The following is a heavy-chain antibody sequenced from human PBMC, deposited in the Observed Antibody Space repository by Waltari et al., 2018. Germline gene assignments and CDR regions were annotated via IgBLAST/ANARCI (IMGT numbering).Heavy chain of an antibody. Sequence: QVQLVQSGAAVKKPGSSVKVSCTASGGTFSRYAISWVRQAPGQGLEWMGGIIPIFGTANYAQKFQGRVTITADESTSTAYMELSSLRSEDTAVYYCASSGVRSSSWYYFDYWGQGTLVTVSS. CDR2: IIPIFGTA. CDR3: ASSGVRSSSWYYFDY. D-gene: IGHD6-13*01. CDR1: GGTFSRYA. J-gene: IGHJ4*02. V-gene: IGHV1-69*01.